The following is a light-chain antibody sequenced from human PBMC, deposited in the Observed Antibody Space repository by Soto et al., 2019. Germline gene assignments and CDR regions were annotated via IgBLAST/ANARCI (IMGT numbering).Light chain of an antibody. CDR1: QSVSAN. Sequence: EVRVLKSLATLSVHTRETSTHSSWASQSVSANLARYQQKPGQPPRLLISGSSTRATGVPARFSGSGSGTEFALTISSLQSDDFAVYYCPQYNIRPLTSAGGT. V-gene: IGKV3-15*01. CDR2: GSS. J-gene: IGKJ4*01. CDR3: PQYNIRPLT.